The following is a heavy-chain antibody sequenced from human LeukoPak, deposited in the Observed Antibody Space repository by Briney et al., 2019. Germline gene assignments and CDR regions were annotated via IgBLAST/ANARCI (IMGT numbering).Heavy chain of an antibody. D-gene: IGHD1-1*01. CDR1: GFTFSSYA. V-gene: IGHV3-23*01. J-gene: IGHJ3*02. Sequence: GGSLRLSCAAPGFTFSSYAMSWVRQAPGKGLEWVSAISGSGGSTYYADSVKGRFTISRDNSKNTLYLQMNSPRAEDTAVYYCARYITGPNTAFDIWGQGTRVTVSS. CDR2: ISGSGGST. CDR3: ARYITGPNTAFDI.